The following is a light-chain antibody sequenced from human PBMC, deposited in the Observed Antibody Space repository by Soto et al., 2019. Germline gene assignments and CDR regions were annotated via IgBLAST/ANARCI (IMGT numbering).Light chain of an antibody. V-gene: IGKV3-20*01. Sequence: EILLTQSPVTLSLSPGERATLSCRASRSFASSYLGWYQQKPGQAPRLLIYAASTRATGIPDRFSGSGSATDFTLTISRLXPEDSAVYYCQHYDSSPPYTFGQGTKVDTK. J-gene: IGKJ2*01. CDR1: RSFASSY. CDR3: QHYDSSPPYT. CDR2: AAS.